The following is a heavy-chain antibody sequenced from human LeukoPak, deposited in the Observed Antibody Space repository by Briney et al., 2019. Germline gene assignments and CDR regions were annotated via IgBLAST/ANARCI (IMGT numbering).Heavy chain of an antibody. Sequence: GGSLRLSCAAPGFTVSSNYMSWVRQAPGKGLEWVSVIYANGNTYYADPVKGRFTISRDNSKNILYLQTNSLRAEDTAVYYCARFAGDGDSAFDYWGQGTLVTVSS. J-gene: IGHJ4*02. V-gene: IGHV3-53*01. CDR3: ARFAGDGDSAFDY. CDR2: IYANGNT. D-gene: IGHD4-17*01. CDR1: GFTVSSNY.